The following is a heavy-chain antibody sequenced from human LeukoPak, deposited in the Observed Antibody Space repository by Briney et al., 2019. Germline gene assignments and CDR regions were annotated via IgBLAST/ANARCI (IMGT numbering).Heavy chain of an antibody. Sequence: SETLSLTCTVSGVSISSYYWSWIRQPPGKGLEWIGYIYYGGSTNYNPSLKSRVTISVDTSKNQFSLKLSSVTAADTAVYYCARAPRGGGSCYDYWGQGTLVTVSS. J-gene: IGHJ4*02. V-gene: IGHV4-59*01. CDR2: IYYGGST. D-gene: IGHD2-15*01. CDR1: GVSISSYY. CDR3: ARAPRGGGSCYDY.